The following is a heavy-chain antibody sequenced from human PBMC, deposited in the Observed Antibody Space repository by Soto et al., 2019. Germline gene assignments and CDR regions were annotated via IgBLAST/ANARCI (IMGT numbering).Heavy chain of an antibody. V-gene: IGHV4-39*01. J-gene: IGHJ2*01. CDR2: IYYRESA. Sequence: SETLSLTCTVSGGSISSSSYYWGWIRQPPGKGLEWIGSIYYRESAYYNPSLKSRVTISVDTSKNQFSLKLSSVTAADTAVYYCARINGYFDLWGRGTLVTVSS. CDR1: GGSISSSSYY. D-gene: IGHD3-16*01. CDR3: ARINGYFDL.